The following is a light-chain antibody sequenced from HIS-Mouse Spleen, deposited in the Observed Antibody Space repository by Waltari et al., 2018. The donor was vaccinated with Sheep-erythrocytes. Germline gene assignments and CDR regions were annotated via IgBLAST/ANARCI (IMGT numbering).Light chain of an antibody. Sequence: SSELTQPPSLSVSPGQTARITCSGDKLGDKYACWYQQKPGQSPVLVIYQDTKRPSGIPERFSGSNSGNTATLTISGTQAMDEADYYCQAWDSSIVVFGGGTKLTVL. CDR1: KLGDKY. J-gene: IGLJ2*01. V-gene: IGLV3-1*01. CDR2: QDT. CDR3: QAWDSSIVV.